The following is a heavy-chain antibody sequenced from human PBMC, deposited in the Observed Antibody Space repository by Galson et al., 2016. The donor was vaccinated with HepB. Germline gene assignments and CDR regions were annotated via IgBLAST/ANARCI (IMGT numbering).Heavy chain of an antibody. D-gene: IGHD3-9*01. CDR1: GFTFDDYA. V-gene: IGHV3-43D*03. Sequence: SLRLSCAASGFTFDDYAMHWVRQAPGKGLEWVSLLSWDGVTTYYADSVKGRFTISRDNSKNFLYLRMSSLRAEDTALYYCAKPGQTGPYSGGIDVWGQGTTVTVSS. J-gene: IGHJ6*02. CDR3: AKPGQTGPYSGGIDV. CDR2: LSWDGVTT.